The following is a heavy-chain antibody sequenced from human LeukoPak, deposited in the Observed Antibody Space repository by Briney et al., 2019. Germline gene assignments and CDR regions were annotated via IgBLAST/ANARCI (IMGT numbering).Heavy chain of an antibody. Sequence: SETLSLTCTVSGGSISNYYWSWVRQPPGKGLEWIGFIYYSGTTSYNPSLKSRVTISVDTSKNEFSYTAMYYCGRHKPELVTTTFDYWGQGTLVSVSS. V-gene: IGHV4-59*01. CDR3: TTFDY. CDR2: IYYSGTT. D-gene: IGHD3-10*01. CDR1: GGSISNYY. J-gene: IGHJ4*02.